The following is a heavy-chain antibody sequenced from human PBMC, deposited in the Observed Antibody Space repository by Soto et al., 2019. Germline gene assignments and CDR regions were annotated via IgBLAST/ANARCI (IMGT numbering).Heavy chain of an antibody. J-gene: IGHJ6*02. CDR1: GGSISSGGYS. CDR2: IYHSGST. V-gene: IGHV4-30-2*01. CDR3: ARVVDYYDPYYYYGMDV. Sequence: SETLSLTCAVSGGSISSGGYSWSWIRQPPGKGLEWIGYIYHSGSTYYNPSLKSRVTISVDRSKNQFSLKLSSVTAEDTAVYYCARVVDYYDPYYYYGMDVWGQGTTVTVSS. D-gene: IGHD3-22*01.